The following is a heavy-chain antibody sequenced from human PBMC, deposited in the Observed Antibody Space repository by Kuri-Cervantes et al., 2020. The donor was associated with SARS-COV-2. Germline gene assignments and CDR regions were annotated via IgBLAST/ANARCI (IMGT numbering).Heavy chain of an antibody. J-gene: IGHJ5*02. D-gene: IGHD3-3*01. V-gene: IGHV1-2*02. CDR2: MNPNSGGT. CDR1: GYTFTSYD. Sequence: ASVKVSCKASGYTFTSYDINWVRQATGQGLEWMGWMNPNSGGTNYAQKFQGRVTMTRDTSISTAYMELSSLRSGDTAVYYCARDPTYYDFWSGYSRGNWLDPWGQGTLVTVSS. CDR3: ARDPTYYDFWSGYSRGNWLDP.